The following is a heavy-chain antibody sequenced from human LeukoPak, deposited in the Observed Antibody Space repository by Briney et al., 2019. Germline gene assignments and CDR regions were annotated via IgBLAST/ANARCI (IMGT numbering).Heavy chain of an antibody. J-gene: IGHJ5*02. Sequence: SETLSLTCTVSGGSISSYYWSWIRQLAGKGLEWIGRIYTSGSTNYNPSLKSRVTMSVDTSKNQFSLKLSSVTAADTAVYYCARTYGSGTGPYNWFDPWGQGTLVTVSS. D-gene: IGHD3-10*01. CDR3: ARTYGSGTGPYNWFDP. CDR2: IYTSGST. V-gene: IGHV4-4*07. CDR1: GGSISSYY.